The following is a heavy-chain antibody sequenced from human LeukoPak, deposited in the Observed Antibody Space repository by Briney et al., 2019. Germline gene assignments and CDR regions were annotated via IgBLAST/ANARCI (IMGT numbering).Heavy chain of an antibody. J-gene: IGHJ4*02. CDR2: ISSNGGST. CDR3: VKALYSSGWYCDY. V-gene: IGHV3-64D*06. D-gene: IGHD6-19*01. CDR1: GFTFSSYA. Sequence: GGSPRLSCSASGFTFSSYAMHWVRDAPGEGVEYVSAISSNGGSTYYADSVKGRFTISRDNSKNTLYLQMSSLRAEDTAVYYCVKALYSSGWYCDYWGQGTLVTVSS.